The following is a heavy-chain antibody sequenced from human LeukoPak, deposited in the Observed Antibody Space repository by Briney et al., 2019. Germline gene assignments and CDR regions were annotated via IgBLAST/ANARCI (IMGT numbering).Heavy chain of an antibody. J-gene: IGHJ4*02. Sequence: GGSLRLSCATSGFTFSAYSMIWVRQTPGKGLECLSYITSSSDSIHYADSVRGRFTVSRDNAKNSLYLQMNSLRAEDTAVYYCARALNLEWSDYWGQGTLVTVSS. V-gene: IGHV3-48*01. D-gene: IGHD3-3*01. CDR1: GFTFSAYS. CDR2: ITSSSDSI. CDR3: ARALNLEWSDY.